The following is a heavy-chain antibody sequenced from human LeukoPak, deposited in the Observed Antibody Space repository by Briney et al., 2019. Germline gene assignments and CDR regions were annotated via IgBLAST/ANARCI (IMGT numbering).Heavy chain of an antibody. CDR3: AREAYCGGDCPADTWFDP. J-gene: IGHJ5*02. Sequence: GGSLRLSCADSGFTFSSYAMSWVRQAPGKGLEWVSAISGSGGSTYYADSVKGRFTISRDNSKNTLYLQMNSLRVEDTAVYYCAREAYCGGDCPADTWFDPWGQGTLVTVSS. CDR1: GFTFSSYA. CDR2: ISGSGGST. D-gene: IGHD2-21*02. V-gene: IGHV3-23*01.